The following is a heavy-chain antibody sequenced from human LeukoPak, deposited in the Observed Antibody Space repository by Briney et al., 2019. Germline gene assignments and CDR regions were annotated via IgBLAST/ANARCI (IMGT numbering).Heavy chain of an antibody. CDR1: GGSISSSNW. J-gene: IGHJ2*01. D-gene: IGHD3-22*01. V-gene: IGHV4-4*02. CDR3: ARKARNYYDSSGFTGRFFDL. Sequence: SGTLSLTCAVSGGSISSSNWWSWVRQPPGKGLEWIGEIYHSGSTYYNPSLKSRVTISVDTSKNQFSLKLSSVTAADTAVYYCARKARNYYDSSGFTGRFFDLWGRGTLVTVSS. CDR2: IYHSGST.